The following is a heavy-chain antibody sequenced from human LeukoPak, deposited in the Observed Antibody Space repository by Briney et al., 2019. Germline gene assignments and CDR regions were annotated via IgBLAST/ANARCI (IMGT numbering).Heavy chain of an antibody. CDR3: ARGSVLRIAARPVRAAFDY. V-gene: IGHV4-34*01. D-gene: IGHD6-6*01. CDR2: INHSGST. CDR1: GGSFSGYY. Sequence: SETLSLTCAVYGGSFSGYYWSWIRQPPGKGLEWIGEINHSGSTNYNPSLKSRVTISVDTSKNQFSLKLSSVTAADTAVHYCARGSVLRIAARPVRAAFDYWGQGTLVTVSS. J-gene: IGHJ4*02.